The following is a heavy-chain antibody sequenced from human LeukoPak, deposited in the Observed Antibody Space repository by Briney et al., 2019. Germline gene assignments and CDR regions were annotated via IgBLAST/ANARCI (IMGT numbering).Heavy chain of an antibody. J-gene: IGHJ4*02. D-gene: IGHD1-26*01. CDR2: IHEDGSIT. CDR1: GFTFSTDW. V-gene: IGHV3-74*01. Sequence: GGSLRLSCAVSGFTFSTDWMHWVRQVPGEGLVWVSRIHEDGSITNYADSVKGRFSISRDNDKLKVYLQMNSLRAEDTVVYCCGSDLGGIPGYWGQGPLVTVSS. CDR3: GSDLGGIPGY.